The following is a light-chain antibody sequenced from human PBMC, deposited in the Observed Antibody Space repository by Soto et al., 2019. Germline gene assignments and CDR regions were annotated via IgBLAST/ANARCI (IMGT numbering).Light chain of an antibody. V-gene: IGLV2-14*01. Sequence: QSALTQPASVSGSPGQSITISSTGTSSDVGGYKYVSWYQQHPAKAPKVMIYEVTNRPSGVSNRFSGSKSGNTASLTISGLQAEDEADYYCSSYTSSGTQVFGTGTKLTVL. CDR2: EVT. CDR1: SSDVGGYKY. CDR3: SSYTSSGTQV. J-gene: IGLJ1*01.